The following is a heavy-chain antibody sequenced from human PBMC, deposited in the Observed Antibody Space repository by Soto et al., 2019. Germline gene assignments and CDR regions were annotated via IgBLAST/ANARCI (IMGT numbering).Heavy chain of an antibody. CDR3: ARRGRTLPHYSYYMDV. CDR2: ISNSGSNR. J-gene: IGHJ6*03. V-gene: IGHV3-23*01. CDR1: GFTFSNYV. Sequence: EVQLLEYGGGLVPPGGSLRLSCAASGFTFSNYVMSWVRQAPGKGLEWVSSISNSGSNRYYAESVKGRVTISRDNSNNTLYLQMNSLRAEDTALYYCARRGRTLPHYSYYMDVWGKGTTVTVSS.